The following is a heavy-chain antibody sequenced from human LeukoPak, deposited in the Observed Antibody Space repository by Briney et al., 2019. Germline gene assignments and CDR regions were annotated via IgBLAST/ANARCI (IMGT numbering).Heavy chain of an antibody. CDR1: GFTASDYS. V-gene: IGHV3-11*06. J-gene: IGHJ4*02. Sequence: GGSLRLSCAASGFTASDYSMSWVRQAPGKGLEWVSAISGSGSYTDYADSVKGRFSISRDNAKNSLYLQMNSLRAEDTAVYYCARGGTTFEHWGQGTLVTVSS. D-gene: IGHD1-1*01. CDR2: ISGSGSYT. CDR3: ARGGTTFEH.